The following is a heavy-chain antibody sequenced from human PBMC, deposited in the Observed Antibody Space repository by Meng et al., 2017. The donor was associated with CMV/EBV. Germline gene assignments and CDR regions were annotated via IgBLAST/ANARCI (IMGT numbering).Heavy chain of an antibody. D-gene: IGHD2-2*01. CDR1: GFTFSSYN. CDR2: ISPSGTYI. J-gene: IGHJ5*02. CDR3: ARGPRAGGVVPLWGALWFDP. Sequence: GESLKISCAASGFTFSSYNMNWVRQAPGKGLEWVSSISPSGTYIYYADSVKGCFTISRDNAKISLYLQMNSLRAEDTAVYYCARGPRAGGVVPLWGALWFDPWGQGTLVTVSS. V-gene: IGHV3-21*01.